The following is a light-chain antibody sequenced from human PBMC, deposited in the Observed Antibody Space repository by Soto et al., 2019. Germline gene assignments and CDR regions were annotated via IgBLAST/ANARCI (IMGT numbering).Light chain of an antibody. CDR2: QAS. Sequence: DLGLTQSPSTLSLSSGDRATLTCRTSQSISSWLAWYQQKPGKAPKLLIHQASSLATGAQSRFSGGGSGTEFNLTIRNLQHEDFVTYYCKQYNSHATFGQGTKVDIK. J-gene: IGKJ1*01. V-gene: IGKV1-5*03. CDR1: QSISSW. CDR3: KQYNSHAT.